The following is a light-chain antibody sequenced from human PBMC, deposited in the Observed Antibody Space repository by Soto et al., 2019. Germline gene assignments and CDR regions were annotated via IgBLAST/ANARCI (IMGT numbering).Light chain of an antibody. CDR2: DVN. J-gene: IGLJ3*02. CDR3: CSYAGTYTLVV. CDR1: SSDVGGYNY. Sequence: QSVLTQPRSVSGSPEQSVAISCTGTSSDVGGYNYVSWYQQHPGKAPKLMIYDVNKRPSGVPDRFSGSKSGNTASLTISGLQADDEADYYCCSYAGTYTLVVFGGGTKLTVL. V-gene: IGLV2-11*01.